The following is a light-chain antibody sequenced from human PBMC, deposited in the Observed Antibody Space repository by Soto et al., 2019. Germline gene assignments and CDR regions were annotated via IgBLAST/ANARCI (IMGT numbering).Light chain of an antibody. CDR3: QQCGSSPGT. CDR1: QSGSSSY. V-gene: IGKV3-20*01. CDR2: AAS. Sequence: EIVMTQSPGTLSLSPGERATLSCRASQSGSSSYLAWYQQKPGQAPRLLIYAASSRATGIPDRFSGGGSGTDFTLTISRLKPEDFAVYYCQQCGSSPGTFGQGTEVDI. J-gene: IGKJ1*01.